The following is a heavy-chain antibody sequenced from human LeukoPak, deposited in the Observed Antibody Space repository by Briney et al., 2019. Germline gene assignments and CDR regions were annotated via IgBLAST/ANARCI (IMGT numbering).Heavy chain of an antibody. CDR2: IYYSGST. CDR1: GGSISSYY. Sequence: SETLSLTCTVSGGSISSYYWSWIRQPPGKGLEWIGYIYYSGSTNYNPSLKSRVTISVDTSKNQFSLKLSSVTAADTAVYYCARELPYCGGDCYLFDIWGQGTMVTVSS. V-gene: IGHV4-59*01. J-gene: IGHJ3*02. D-gene: IGHD2-21*01. CDR3: ARELPYCGGDCYLFDI.